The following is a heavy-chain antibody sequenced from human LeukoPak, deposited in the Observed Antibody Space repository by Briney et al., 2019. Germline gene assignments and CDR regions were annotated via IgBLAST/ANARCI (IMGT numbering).Heavy chain of an antibody. CDR3: ASSSSGQHDP. J-gene: IGHJ5*02. CDR1: GGTFSSYA. CDR2: ITPIFGTA. V-gene: IGHV1-69*06. Sequence: SVKVSCKASGGTFSSYAISWVRQAPGQGLEWMGGITPIFGTANYAQKFQGRVTITADKSTSTAYMELSSLRSEDTAVYYCASSSSGQHDPWGQGTLVTVSS. D-gene: IGHD6-13*01.